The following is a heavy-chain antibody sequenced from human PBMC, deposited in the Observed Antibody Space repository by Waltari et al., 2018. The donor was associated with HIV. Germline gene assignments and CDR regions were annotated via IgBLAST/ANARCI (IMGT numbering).Heavy chain of an antibody. V-gene: IGHV3-74*01. CDR1: GFTFSTYW. D-gene: IGHD1-26*01. Sequence: EVQLVESGGGLVQPGGCLRLSCADAGFTFSTYWMHWVRQAPGKGLVWVSRINTDEIGTTYADSVKGRFTISRDNAKNTLYLQMNSLRAEDTAVYYCAREISNNSGRYFDYWGQGTLVTVSS. CDR2: INTDEIGT. CDR3: AREISNNSGRYFDY. J-gene: IGHJ4*02.